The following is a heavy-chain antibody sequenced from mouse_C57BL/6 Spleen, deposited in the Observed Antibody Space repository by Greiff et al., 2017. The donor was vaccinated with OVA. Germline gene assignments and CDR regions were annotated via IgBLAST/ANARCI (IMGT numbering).Heavy chain of an antibody. Sequence: EVQLVESEGGLVQPGSSMKLSCTASGFTFSDYYMAWVRQVPEKGLEWVANINYDGSSTYYLDSLKSRFIISIDNAKNILYLQMSSLKSEDTATYYCARDRYGSSYGYFDYWGQGTTLTVSS. J-gene: IGHJ2*01. CDR2: INYDGSST. CDR1: GFTFSDYY. D-gene: IGHD1-1*01. V-gene: IGHV5-16*01. CDR3: ARDRYGSSYGYFDY.